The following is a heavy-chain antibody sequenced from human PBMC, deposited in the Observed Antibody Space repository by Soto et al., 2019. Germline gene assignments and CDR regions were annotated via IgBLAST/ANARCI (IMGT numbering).Heavy chain of an antibody. V-gene: IGHV3-23*01. J-gene: IGHJ4*02. CDR1: GFTFSNYA. Sequence: EVQLLDSGGGLVQPGGSLRLSCAASGFTFSNYAMNWVRQAPGKGLEWVSAISGSSTGTDYADSVKGRFTISRDNSKNTLYLQMNSLRAEDTAVYYSAKVPLRTYSFDYWGQGTLVTVSS. CDR2: ISGSSTGT. CDR3: AKVPLRTYSFDY. D-gene: IGHD4-17*01.